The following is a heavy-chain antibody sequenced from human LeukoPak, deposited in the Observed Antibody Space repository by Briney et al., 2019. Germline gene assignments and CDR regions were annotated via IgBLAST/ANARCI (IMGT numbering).Heavy chain of an antibody. Sequence: PGGSLRLSCAASGFTFSDYDMAWVRQAPGKGLEWVSTVSKSGDSTYYADSVKGRFTVSRDNSKDTLFLQMNNLRVDDAAVYYSARHWVWGQGTLVTVSS. CDR2: VSKSGDST. V-gene: IGHV3-23*01. D-gene: IGHD3-16*01. CDR1: GFTFSDYD. CDR3: ARHWV. J-gene: IGHJ4*02.